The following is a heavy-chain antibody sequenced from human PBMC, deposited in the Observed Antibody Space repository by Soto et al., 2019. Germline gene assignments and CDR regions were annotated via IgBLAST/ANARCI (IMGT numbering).Heavy chain of an antibody. CDR1: GYSLTSYY. V-gene: IGHV1-46*03. CDR2: INPISGST. D-gene: IGHD5-12*01. CDR3: ASYDGELGPFDI. Sequence: QVQLVQSGAEVKKPGASLKISCKASGYSLTSYYMHWVRQGPGQGLEWMGTINPISGSTTYAQKFQGRVAMTTDTSTGTVYMELSSLSSEDTAVYFCASYDGELGPFDIWGQGTRVIVSS. J-gene: IGHJ3*02.